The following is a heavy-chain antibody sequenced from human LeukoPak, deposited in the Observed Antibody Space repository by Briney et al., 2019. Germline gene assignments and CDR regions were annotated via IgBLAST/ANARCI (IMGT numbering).Heavy chain of an antibody. CDR1: GITFSSYG. CDR2: ISSTGGTT. D-gene: IGHD4-11*01. J-gene: IGHJ4*02. CDR3: AKGGSSYSEMDY. Sequence: GGSLRLSCAASGITFSSYGMSWVRQAPGKGLEWVSSISSTGGTTYYADSVKGRFTISRNNSKNTLYLQMNSLRADDTAVYYCAKGGSSYSEMDYWGQGTLVTVSS. V-gene: IGHV3-23*01.